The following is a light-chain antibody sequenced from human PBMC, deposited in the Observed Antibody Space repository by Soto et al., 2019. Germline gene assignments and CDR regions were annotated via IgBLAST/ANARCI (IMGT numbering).Light chain of an antibody. CDR1: SSDVGSYNY. Sequence: QSVLTQPASVSGSPGQSITISCTGTSSDVGSYNYVSWYQQHPGKAPKLMIYEVSNRPSGVPDRFSGSKSGASASLAITGLQAEDEADYYCQSYDSRLSGSVFGTGTKLTVL. CDR3: QSYDSRLSGSV. J-gene: IGLJ1*01. V-gene: IGLV2-14*01. CDR2: EVS.